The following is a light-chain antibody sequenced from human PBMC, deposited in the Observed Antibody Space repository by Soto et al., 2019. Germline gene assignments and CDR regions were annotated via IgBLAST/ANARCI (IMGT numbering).Light chain of an antibody. J-gene: IGKJ3*01. CDR1: QSVSSN. CDR2: GVS. V-gene: IGKV3-15*01. CDR3: QQYNNWPPIFT. Sequence: EIVMTQSPATLSVSPGERATLSCRASQSVSSNLAWYQQKPGQAPRLLIFGVSTRATGIPARFSGSGSGTEFTLTISSLQSEDFAVYYCQQYNNWPPIFTFGPGTKVDSK.